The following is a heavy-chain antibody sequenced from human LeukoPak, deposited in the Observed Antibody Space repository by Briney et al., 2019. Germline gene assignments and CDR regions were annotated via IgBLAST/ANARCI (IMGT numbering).Heavy chain of an antibody. CDR2: INSDGSST. D-gene: IGHD6-6*01. J-gene: IGHJ4*02. V-gene: IGHV3-74*01. CDR3: ARQYSSSSEFDY. CDR1: GFTFSSYW. Sequence: GGSLRLSCAASGFTFSSYWMHWVRHSPGKGLVWVSGINSDGSSTSYADSVKGRFTISRDNAKNTLYLQMNSLRAEDTAVYYCARQYSSSSEFDYWGRGTLVTVSS.